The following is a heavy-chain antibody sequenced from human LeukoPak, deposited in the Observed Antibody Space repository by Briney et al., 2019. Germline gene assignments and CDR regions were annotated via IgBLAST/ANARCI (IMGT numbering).Heavy chain of an antibody. CDR3: ARDQTYYDSSGYSLYAFDI. CDR2: MYYSGST. Sequence: SETLSLTCTVSGGSISSYYWSWIRQPPGKGLEWIAYMYYSGSTNYNPSLKSRVTISVDTSKNQFSLKLSSVTAADTAVYYCARDQTYYDSSGYSLYAFDIWGQGTMVTVSS. D-gene: IGHD3-22*01. V-gene: IGHV4-59*12. J-gene: IGHJ3*02. CDR1: GGSISSYY.